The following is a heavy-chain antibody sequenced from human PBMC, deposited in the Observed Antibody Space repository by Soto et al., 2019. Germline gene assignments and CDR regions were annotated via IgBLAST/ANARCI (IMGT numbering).Heavy chain of an antibody. CDR2: MNANSGNT. Sequence: ASVKVSCKASGYTFTAYAIHWVRQAPGQGLEWMGWMNANSGNTGYPQKFQGRVTMTRNTSISTAYMELSSLRSEDTAVYYCARVTGKTSNWGQGTLVTVSS. CDR3: ARVTGKTSN. CDR1: GYTFTAYA. J-gene: IGHJ4*02. V-gene: IGHV1-8*01.